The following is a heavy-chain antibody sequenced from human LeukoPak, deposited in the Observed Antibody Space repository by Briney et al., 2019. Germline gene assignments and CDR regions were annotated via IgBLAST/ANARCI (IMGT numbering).Heavy chain of an antibody. Sequence: GGSLRLSCAASGFTFSSYWMYWVRQAPGKGLVWVSRINSDGSSTSYADSVKGRFTISRDNAKNTLYLQMNSLRAEDTAVYYCARLVVGDYPRDYYYGMDVWGQGTTVTVSS. CDR1: GFTFSSYW. D-gene: IGHD4-17*01. CDR2: INSDGSST. J-gene: IGHJ6*02. CDR3: ARLVVGDYPRDYYYGMDV. V-gene: IGHV3-74*01.